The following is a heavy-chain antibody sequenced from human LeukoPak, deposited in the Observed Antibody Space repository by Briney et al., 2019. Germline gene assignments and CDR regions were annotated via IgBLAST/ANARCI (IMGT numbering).Heavy chain of an antibody. J-gene: IGHJ4*02. Sequence: SGGSLRLSCAASGFTFSSYAMGWVRQAPGKGLEWVSLVSGSGGGTYYADSVKGRFTISRDNSKNTLYLQMNSLRAEDTAVYYCARLRQDYWGQGTLVTVSS. CDR1: GFTFSSYA. CDR3: ARLRQDY. D-gene: IGHD2-15*01. CDR2: VSGSGGGT. V-gene: IGHV3-23*01.